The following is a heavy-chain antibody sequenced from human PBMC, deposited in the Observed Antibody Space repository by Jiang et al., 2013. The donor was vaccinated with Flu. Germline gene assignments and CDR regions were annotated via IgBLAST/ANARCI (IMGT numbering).Heavy chain of an antibody. J-gene: IGHJ3*02. Sequence: GLVKPSETLSLTCTVSGGSISSSSYYWGWIRQPPGKGLEWIGSIYYSGSTYYNPSLKSRVTISVDTSKNQFSLKLSSVTAADTAVYYCARHSKSNVLAFDIWGQGTMVTVSS. CDR2: IYYSGST. CDR1: GGSISSSSYY. V-gene: IGHV4-39*01. D-gene: IGHD3-16*01. CDR3: ARHSKSNVLAFDI.